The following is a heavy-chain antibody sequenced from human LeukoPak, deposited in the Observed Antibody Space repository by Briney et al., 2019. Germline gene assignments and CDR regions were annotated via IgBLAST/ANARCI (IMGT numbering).Heavy chain of an antibody. CDR1: GFTFSSYW. V-gene: IGHV3-7*03. J-gene: IGHJ6*02. CDR2: IRHNGNVY. Sequence: GGSLRLSCEVSGFTFSSYWMNWARQAPGKGLEWVASIRHNGNVYYYVDSVKGPFTISRDNAKNPLYLQMTNLRAEDTAVNFCARGGGLDVWGQGATVTVSS. D-gene: IGHD3-16*01. CDR3: ARGGGLDV.